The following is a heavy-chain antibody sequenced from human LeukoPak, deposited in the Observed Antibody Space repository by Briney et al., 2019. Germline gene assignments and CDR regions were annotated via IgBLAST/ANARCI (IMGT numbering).Heavy chain of an antibody. J-gene: IGHJ4*02. CDR1: GFTVSSNY. D-gene: IGHD3-22*01. CDR2: IYSGGST. Sequence: AGGSLRLSCAASGFTVSSNYMSWVRQAPGKGLEWVSLIYSGGSTYYADSVKGRFTISRDNSKNTLYLQMNSLRAEDTAVYYCARDSYYYDSSGYYPIDYWGQGTLVTVSS. CDR3: ARDSYYYDSSGYYPIDY. V-gene: IGHV3-53*01.